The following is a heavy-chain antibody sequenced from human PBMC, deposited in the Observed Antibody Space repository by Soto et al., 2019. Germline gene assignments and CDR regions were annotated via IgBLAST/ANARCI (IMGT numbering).Heavy chain of an antibody. CDR2: IYYNGNT. Sequence: PSETLSLTCTVSGGSISSYYWSWIRQPPGKGLEWIGYIYYNGNTKYAQKLQGRVTMTTDTSTSTAYMELRSLRSDDTAVYYCAREPNYFDYWGQGTLVTVSS. CDR3: AREPNYFDY. CDR1: GGSISSYY. V-gene: IGHV4-59*01. J-gene: IGHJ4*02.